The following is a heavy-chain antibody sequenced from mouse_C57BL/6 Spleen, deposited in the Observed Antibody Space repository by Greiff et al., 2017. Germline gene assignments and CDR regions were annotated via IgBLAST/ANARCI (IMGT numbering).Heavy chain of an antibody. J-gene: IGHJ2*01. CDR1: GYTFTSYW. CDR2: IHPSDSDT. V-gene: IGHV1-74*01. Sequence: QVQLQQPGAELVQPGASVKVSCKASGYTFTSYWMHWVKQRPGQGLEWIGRIHPSDSDTNYNQKFKGKATLTVGKSSSTAYMQLSSLTSEDSAVYYCAIDCPNSYYLDYWGQGTTLTVSS. CDR3: AIDCPNSYYLDY.